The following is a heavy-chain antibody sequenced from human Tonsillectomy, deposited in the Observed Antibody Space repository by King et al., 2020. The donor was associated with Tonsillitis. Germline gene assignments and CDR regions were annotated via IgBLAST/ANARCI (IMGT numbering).Heavy chain of an antibody. D-gene: IGHD1-14*01. V-gene: IGHV3-53*01. J-gene: IGHJ6*02. Sequence: QLVQSGGGLIQPGGSLRLSCAASGFTVSSNYMSWVRQAPGKGLEWVSVIYSGGSTYYADSVKGRFTISRDNSKNTLYLQMNSLRAEDTAVYYCARERNFYYYGMDVWGQGTTVTVSS. CDR1: GFTVSSNY. CDR2: IYSGGST. CDR3: ARERNFYYYGMDV.